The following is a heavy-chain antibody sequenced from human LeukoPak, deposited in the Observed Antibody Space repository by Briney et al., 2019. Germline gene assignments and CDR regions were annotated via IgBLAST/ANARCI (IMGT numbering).Heavy chain of an antibody. CDR3: ARDARPYDYVWGSYRRNAFDI. CDR2: IYYSGST. V-gene: IGHV4-30-4*01. Sequence: ASETLSLTCTVSGGSISSGDYYWGWIRQPPGKGLEWIGYIYYSGSTYYNPSLKSRVTISVDTSKNQFSLKLSSVTAADTAVYYCARDARPYDYVWGSYRRNAFDIWGQGTMVTVSS. J-gene: IGHJ3*02. CDR1: GGSISSGDYY. D-gene: IGHD3-16*02.